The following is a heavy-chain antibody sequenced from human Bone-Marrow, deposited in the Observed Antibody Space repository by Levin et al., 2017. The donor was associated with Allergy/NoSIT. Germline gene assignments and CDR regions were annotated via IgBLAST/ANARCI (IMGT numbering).Heavy chain of an antibody. CDR1: GAASHFTFSDAW. D-gene: IGHD3/OR15-3a*01. Sequence: PGGSLRLSCAASGAASHFTFSDAWISWVRQAPGKGLEWVARIKTTARGGSPDYAAPVKGRFTVSRDDSTNTVYLEMNGLTIEDSGLYYCTTAPTFFWTGYSFDFWGQGTPVSVSS. J-gene: IGHJ4*02. CDR2: IKTTARGGSP. CDR3: TTAPTFFWTGYSFDF. V-gene: IGHV3-15*01.